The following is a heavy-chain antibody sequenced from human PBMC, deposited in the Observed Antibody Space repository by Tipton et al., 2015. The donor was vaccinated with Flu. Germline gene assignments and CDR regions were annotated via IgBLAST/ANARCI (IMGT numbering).Heavy chain of an antibody. J-gene: IGHJ4*02. CDR3: ARDPSLGMPDYFDY. D-gene: IGHD2-2*01. Sequence: TLSLTCGASGDSITSSNYYWGWIRQPPGKGLEWIGYIYNSAYTKYNPSLESRVTISADTPKKQFSLQLRSVTAADTAVYYCARDPSLGMPDYFDYWGQGTLVTASS. V-gene: IGHV4-61*05. CDR1: GDSITSSNYY. CDR2: IYNSAYT.